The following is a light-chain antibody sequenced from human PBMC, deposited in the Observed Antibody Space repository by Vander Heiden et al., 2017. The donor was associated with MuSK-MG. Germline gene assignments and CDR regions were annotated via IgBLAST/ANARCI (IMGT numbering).Light chain of an antibody. J-gene: IGLJ3*02. CDR1: SSNIGSNY. CDR2: RNN. CDR3: AAWDDSLSGPV. V-gene: IGLV1-47*03. Sequence: QSVLTQPPSASGPPGPRVTISCSGSSSNIGSNYVYWYQQLPGTAPKLLIYRNNQRPSGVPDRFSGSKSGTSASLAISGLWSEDEADYYCAAWDDSLSGPVFGGGTKLTVL.